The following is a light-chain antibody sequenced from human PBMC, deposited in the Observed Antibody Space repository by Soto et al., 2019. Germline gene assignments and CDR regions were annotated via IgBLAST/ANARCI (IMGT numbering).Light chain of an antibody. CDR2: EVS. CDR1: ESLVHNNGNTY. Sequence: DAVMTESPLSLPVTLGQPASISCTSSESLVHNNGNTYLNWFHQRPGQSPRRLIYEVSNRDSGVPDRFSGSGSGTDFTLKISRMEAEDVGLYYCMQGSHWPYTFGPGTRLEIK. V-gene: IGKV2-30*02. CDR3: MQGSHWPYT. J-gene: IGKJ2*01.